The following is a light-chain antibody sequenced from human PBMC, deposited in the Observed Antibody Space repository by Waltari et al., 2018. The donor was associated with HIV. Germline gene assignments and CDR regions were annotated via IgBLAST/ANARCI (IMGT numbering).Light chain of an antibody. CDR2: LNSDGSL. Sequence: QLVLTQSPSVSASLGASVKLTCTLSSGHSSYAIAWHQQQPEKGPRYLMKLNSDGSLSKGNGIPDRFSGSSSGAERYLTISSLQSEDEADYYCQTWGTGIRVFGGGTKLTVL. V-gene: IGLV4-69*01. J-gene: IGLJ3*02. CDR3: QTWGTGIRV. CDR1: SGHSSYA.